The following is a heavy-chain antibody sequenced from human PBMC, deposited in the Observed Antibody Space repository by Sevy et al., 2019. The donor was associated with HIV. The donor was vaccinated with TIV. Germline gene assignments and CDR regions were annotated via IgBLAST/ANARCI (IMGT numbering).Heavy chain of an antibody. CDR3: VRGTTFYDFWTGGDY. CDR1: GYTFTNYA. Sequence: ASVKVSCKASGYTFTNYAISWERQAPGLGLEWMGWISGFNGDTKNAEKFQGRFTMTTDTSTKTAYMDLRSLRSDDTAVYYCVRGTTFYDFWTGGDYWGQGTLVTVSS. D-gene: IGHD3-3*01. J-gene: IGHJ4*02. CDR2: ISGFNGDT. V-gene: IGHV1-18*01.